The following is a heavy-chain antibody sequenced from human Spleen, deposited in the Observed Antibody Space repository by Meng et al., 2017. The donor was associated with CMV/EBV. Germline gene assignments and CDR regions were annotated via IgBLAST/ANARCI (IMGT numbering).Heavy chain of an antibody. CDR2: IYYSGST. Sequence: GSLRLSCTVSGGSVSSGSYYWSWIRQPPGKGLEWIGYIYYSGSTNYNPSLKSRVTISVDTSKNQFSLKLSSVTAADTAVYYCARGGRYSYGSGIHFDYWGQGTLVTVSS. D-gene: IGHD3-10*01. CDR1: GGSVSSGSYY. V-gene: IGHV4-61*01. CDR3: ARGGRYSYGSGIHFDY. J-gene: IGHJ4*02.